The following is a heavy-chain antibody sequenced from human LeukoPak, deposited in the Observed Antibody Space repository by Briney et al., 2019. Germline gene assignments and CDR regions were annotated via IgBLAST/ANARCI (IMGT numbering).Heavy chain of an antibody. Sequence: SQTLSLTCTVSGGSISSGGYYWSWIRQHPGKGLEWIGYIYYSGSTYYNPSLKSRVTISVDTSKNQFSLKLSFVTAADTAVYYCARGRYCSSTSCYGSFDYWGQGTLVTVSS. CDR2: IYYSGST. D-gene: IGHD2-2*01. V-gene: IGHV4-31*03. CDR1: GGSISSGGYY. CDR3: ARGRYCSSTSCYGSFDY. J-gene: IGHJ4*02.